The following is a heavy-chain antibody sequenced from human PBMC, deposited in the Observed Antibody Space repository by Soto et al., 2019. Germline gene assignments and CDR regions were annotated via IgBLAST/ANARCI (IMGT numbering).Heavy chain of an antibody. D-gene: IGHD3-22*01. CDR3: ARGTYYYDSSGWPVWDY. CDR1: GYTFTSYG. Sequence: QVQLVQSGAEVKKPGASVKVSCKASGYTFTSYGISWVRQAPGQGLEWMGWISAYNGNTNYAQKLQGRVTMTTDTSKSTAYMELRSLRSDDTAVYYCARGTYYYDSSGWPVWDYWGQGTLVTVSS. CDR2: ISAYNGNT. J-gene: IGHJ4*02. V-gene: IGHV1-18*04.